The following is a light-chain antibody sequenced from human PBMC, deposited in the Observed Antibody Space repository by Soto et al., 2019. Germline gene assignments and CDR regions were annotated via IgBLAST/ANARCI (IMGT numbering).Light chain of an antibody. CDR1: SSDVGGSNY. Sequence: QSALTQPASVSGSPGQSITISCTGTSSDVGGSNYVSWHQQHPGKAPKLMIYDVSNRPSGVSNRFSGSKSGNTASLTISGLQADDEADYYCSSYTTSSTPYVFGTGTKVTVL. J-gene: IGLJ1*01. CDR3: SSYTTSSTPYV. CDR2: DVS. V-gene: IGLV2-14*01.